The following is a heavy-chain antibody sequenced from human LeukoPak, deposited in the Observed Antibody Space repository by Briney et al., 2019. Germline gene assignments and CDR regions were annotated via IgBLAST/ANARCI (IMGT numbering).Heavy chain of an antibody. CDR3: AREGYCSGGSCYSETYMDV. V-gene: IGHV3-7*01. D-gene: IGHD2-15*01. Sequence: HPGGSLRLSCAASGFLFSNFWMGWVRQAPGKGLEWVANIKQDESEKYYVDSVKGRFTISRDNAKNSLYLQMNSLRAEDTAVYYCAREGYCSGGSCYSETYMDVWGKGTTVTVSS. J-gene: IGHJ6*03. CDR2: IKQDESEK. CDR1: GFLFSNFW.